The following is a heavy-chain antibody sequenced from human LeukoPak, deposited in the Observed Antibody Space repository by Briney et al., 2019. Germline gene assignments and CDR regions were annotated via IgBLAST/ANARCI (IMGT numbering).Heavy chain of an antibody. D-gene: IGHD5-12*01. CDR3: AKAVATTPDYHMDV. J-gene: IGHJ6*03. Sequence: PGGSLRLSCAASGFTFSNYAMSWVRQAPGKGLEWVSAVSGSGGSTYYTDSVKGRFTISRDNSKNTLYLQMNSLRVEDTALYYCAKAVATTPDYHMDVWGKGTTVTVS. V-gene: IGHV3-23*01. CDR2: VSGSGGST. CDR1: GFTFSNYA.